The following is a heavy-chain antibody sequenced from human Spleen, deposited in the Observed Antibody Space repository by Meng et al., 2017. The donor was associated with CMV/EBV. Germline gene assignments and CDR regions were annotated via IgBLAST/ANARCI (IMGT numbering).Heavy chain of an antibody. CDR1: GFTFVNCV. CDR3: AKGSVTDGYLDY. V-gene: IGHV3-23*01. J-gene: IGHJ4*03. CDR2: ISGSGGRT. Sequence: GESLKISCGASGFTFVNCVMSWVRQAPGEGLEWVSAISGSGGRTYYADSVMGRFTISRDNSKNTLYLQVNSLRAEDTAVYCCAKGSVTDGYLDYWGQGTLVTVS. D-gene: IGHD3-16*02.